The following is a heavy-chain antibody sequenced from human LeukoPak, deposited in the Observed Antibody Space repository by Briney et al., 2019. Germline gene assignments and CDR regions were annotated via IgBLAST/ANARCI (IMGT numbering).Heavy chain of an antibody. J-gene: IGHJ4*02. CDR3: ASQARTGIAAADGDY. Sequence: SETLSLTCAVYGGSFSGYYWSWIRQPPGKGLEWIGEINHSGSTNYNPSLKSRVTISVDTSKNQFSLKLSSVTAADTAVYYCASQARTGIAAADGDYRGQGTLVTVSS. CDR1: GGSFSGYY. V-gene: IGHV4-34*01. D-gene: IGHD6-13*01. CDR2: INHSGST.